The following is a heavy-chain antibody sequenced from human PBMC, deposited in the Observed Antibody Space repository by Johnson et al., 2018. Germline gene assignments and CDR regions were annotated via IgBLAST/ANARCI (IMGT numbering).Heavy chain of an antibody. CDR1: GYTFTSFA. V-gene: IGHV1-8*01. Sequence: QVQLVESGAEVKKPGASVRVSCKTSGYTFTSFAINWVRQATGQGLEWMGWINPNSGNTGYAQKFQGRVTMTRNTSISTTYMDLSSLRSEDTAVDYCARGYYGSWGQGTLVTVSS. CDR2: INPNSGNT. CDR3: ARGYYGS. J-gene: IGHJ4*02.